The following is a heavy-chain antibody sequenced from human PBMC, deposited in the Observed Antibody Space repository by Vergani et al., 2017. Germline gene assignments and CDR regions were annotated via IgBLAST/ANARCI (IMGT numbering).Heavy chain of an antibody. CDR3: AAPRITGTTVMDYYYYMDV. J-gene: IGHJ6*03. V-gene: IGHV5-51*01. CDR2: IYPGDSDT. CDR1: GYSFTSYW. Sequence: EVQLVRSGAEVKKPGESLKISCKGSGYSFTSYWIGWVRQMPGKGLEWMGIIYPGDSDTRYSPSFQGQVTISADKSISTAYLQWSSRKASDTAMYYCAAPRITGTTVMDYYYYMDVWGKGTTVTVSS. D-gene: IGHD1-20*01.